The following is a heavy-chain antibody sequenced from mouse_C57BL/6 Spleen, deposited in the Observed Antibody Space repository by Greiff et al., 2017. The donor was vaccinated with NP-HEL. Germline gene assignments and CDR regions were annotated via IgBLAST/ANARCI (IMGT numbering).Heavy chain of an antibody. Sequence: QVQLQQPGAELVKPGASVKLSCKASGYTFTGYWMDWVKQRPGQGLEWIGVIHPNSGSTNYNEKFKGKATLTVDKSSSTAYMQLSSLTSEDAAVYYCARSHENYGSRDYWGQGTTLTVSS. CDR1: GYTFTGYW. J-gene: IGHJ2*01. V-gene: IGHV1-64*01. CDR2: IHPNSGST. CDR3: ARSHENYGSRDY. D-gene: IGHD1-1*01.